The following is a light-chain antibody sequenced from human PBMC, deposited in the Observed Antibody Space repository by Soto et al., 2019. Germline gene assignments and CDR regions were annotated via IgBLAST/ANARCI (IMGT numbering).Light chain of an antibody. CDR1: SSDVGSYNL. CDR3: CSFATSGTWV. Sequence: QSALTQPASVSGSPGQSITISCTGTSSDVGSYNLVSWYQQHPGKAPKLMISEGNKRPSGISNRFSGSKSGNTASLTISGLQAEDEGDYYCCSFATSGTWVFGGGTKLTVL. CDR2: EGN. J-gene: IGLJ3*02. V-gene: IGLV2-23*01.